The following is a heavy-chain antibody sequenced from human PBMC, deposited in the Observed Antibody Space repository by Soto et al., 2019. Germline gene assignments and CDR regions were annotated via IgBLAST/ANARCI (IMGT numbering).Heavy chain of an antibody. CDR2: ISSSSSTI. CDR3: ARDPTLRYCSGGSCYKPPGVFDY. CDR1: GFTFSSYS. D-gene: IGHD2-15*01. V-gene: IGHV3-48*01. Sequence: GGSLRLSCAASGFTFSSYSMNWVRQAPGKGLEWVSYISSSSSTIYYADSVKGRFTISRDNAKNSLYLQMNSLRAEDTAVYYCARDPTLRYCSGGSCYKPPGVFDYWGQGTLVTVSS. J-gene: IGHJ4*02.